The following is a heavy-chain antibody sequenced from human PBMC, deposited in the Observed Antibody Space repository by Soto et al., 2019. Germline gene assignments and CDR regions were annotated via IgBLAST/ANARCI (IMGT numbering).Heavy chain of an antibody. Sequence: ASVKVSCKASGYTFTSYDINWVRQATGQGLEWMGWMNPNSGNTGYAQKFQGRVTMTRNTSISTAYMELSSLRSEDTAVSYCAVYGLLPGWYYYGMDGWGQGTTVTV. D-gene: IGHD4-17*01. J-gene: IGHJ6*02. V-gene: IGHV1-8*01. CDR3: AVYGLLPGWYYYGMDG. CDR2: MNPNSGNT. CDR1: GYTFTSYD.